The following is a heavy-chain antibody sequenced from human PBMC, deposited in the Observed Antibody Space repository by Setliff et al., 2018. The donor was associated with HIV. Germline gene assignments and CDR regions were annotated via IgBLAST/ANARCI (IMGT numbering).Heavy chain of an antibody. CDR2: ISGSGGST. J-gene: IGHJ4*02. V-gene: IGHV3-23*01. D-gene: IGHD3-22*01. CDR3: AKDLYTTMIVVVFGY. Sequence: LRLSCAASGFTCSVSDDSIRSSHWNWVRQAPGKGLEWVSAISGSGGSTYYADSVKGRFTISRDNSKNTLYLQMNSLRAEDTAVYYCAKDLYTTMIVVVFGYWGQGTLVTVSS. CDR1: GFTCSVSDDS.